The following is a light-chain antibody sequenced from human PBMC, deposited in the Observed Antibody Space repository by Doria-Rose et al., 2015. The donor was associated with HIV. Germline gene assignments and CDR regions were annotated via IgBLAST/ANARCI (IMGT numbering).Light chain of an antibody. CDR1: SSDVGYYKY. V-gene: IGLV2-14*03. CDR2: DVT. Sequence: QPASVSGSPGQSITISCTGTSSDVGYYKYVSWYQQYPGKAPKLIISDVTKRPSGVSDRFSGSKSGNTASLTISGLQAEDEAEYFCSSYTSGTSFVFGGGTKLTV. CDR3: SSYTSGTSFV. J-gene: IGLJ2*01.